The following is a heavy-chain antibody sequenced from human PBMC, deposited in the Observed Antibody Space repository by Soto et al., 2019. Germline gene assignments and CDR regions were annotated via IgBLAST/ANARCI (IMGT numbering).Heavy chain of an antibody. CDR3: AHRRGGYFDY. D-gene: IGHD3-16*01. CDR1: GFSLSTSGVG. J-gene: IGHJ4*02. Sequence: QITLKESGPTLVKPTQTLTLTCTFSGFSLSTSGVGVGWIRQPPGKALEWLALIYWHDEKRYSPSPKSKLNITKDTSKNQVVLTMTHMDPVDTATYFCAHRRGGYFDYWGQGTLVTGSS. CDR2: IYWHDEK. V-gene: IGHV2-5*01.